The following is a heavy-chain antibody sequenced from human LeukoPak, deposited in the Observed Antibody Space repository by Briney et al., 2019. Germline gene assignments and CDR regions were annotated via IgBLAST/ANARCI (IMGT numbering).Heavy chain of an antibody. CDR1: GFTLSSYW. D-gene: IGHD3-10*01. CDR2: IKEDGSEK. CDR3: AREWVAGVPFNAFDI. J-gene: IGHJ3*02. V-gene: IGHV3-7*03. Sequence: SGGSLRLSCAASGFTLSSYWMSWVRQAPGKGLEWVANIKEDGSEKYYVDSVKCRFTISRDNAKNSLYLHMNSLTAEDTAIYYCAREWVAGVPFNAFDIWGQGTMVSASS.